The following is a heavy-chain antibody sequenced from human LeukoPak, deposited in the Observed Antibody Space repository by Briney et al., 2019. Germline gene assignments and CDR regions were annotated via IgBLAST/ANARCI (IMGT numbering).Heavy chain of an antibody. J-gene: IGHJ6*04. D-gene: IGHD6-13*01. CDR2: ISSSSSYI. V-gene: IGHV3-21*01. CDR1: GFTFSSYS. CDR3: ARGGIAAAADQMDV. Sequence: GGSLRLSCAASGFTFSSYSMNWVRQAPGKGLEWVPSISSSSSYIYYADSVKGRFTISRDNAKNSLYLQMNSLRAEDTAVYYCARGGIAAAADQMDVWGKGTTVTVSS.